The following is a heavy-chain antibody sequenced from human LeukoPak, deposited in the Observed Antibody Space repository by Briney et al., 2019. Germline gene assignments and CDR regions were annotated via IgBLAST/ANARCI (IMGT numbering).Heavy chain of an antibody. CDR1: GYSISSGYY. Sequence: SETLSLTCAVSGYSISSGYYWGWIRQPPGKGLEWIGSIYHSGSTYYNPSLKSRVTISVDTSKNQFSLRLSSVTAADTAVYYCARAVVPDYWGQETLVTVSS. D-gene: IGHD6-19*01. CDR2: IYHSGST. CDR3: ARAVVPDY. J-gene: IGHJ4*02. V-gene: IGHV4-38-2*01.